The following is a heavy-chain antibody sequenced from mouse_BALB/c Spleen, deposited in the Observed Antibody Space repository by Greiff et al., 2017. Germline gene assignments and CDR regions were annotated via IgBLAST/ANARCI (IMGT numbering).Heavy chain of an antibody. J-gene: IGHJ3*01. CDR3: ARGYGSSFFAY. CDR2: IDPANGNT. CDR1: GFNIKDTY. Sequence: VQLQQSGAELVKPVASVKLSCTASGFNIKDTYMHWVKQRPEQGLEWIGRIDPANGNTKYDPKFQGKATITADTSSNTAYLQLSSLTSEDTAVYYCARGYGSSFFAYWGQGTLVTVSA. D-gene: IGHD1-1*01. V-gene: IGHV14-3*02.